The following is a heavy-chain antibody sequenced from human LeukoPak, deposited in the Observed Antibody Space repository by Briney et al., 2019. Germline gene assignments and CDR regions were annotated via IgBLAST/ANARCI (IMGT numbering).Heavy chain of an antibody. CDR3: ARSPHILTGENFDY. Sequence: ASVKVSCKTSGYTFSGYYMHWVRQAPGQGLEWVGWINLNSGGTNYAQKFQGRVSMTRDTSISTAYMQVSRLRSDDTAVYYCARSPHILTGENFDYWGQGTLLTVSS. V-gene: IGHV1-2*02. CDR2: INLNSGGT. J-gene: IGHJ4*02. D-gene: IGHD3-9*01. CDR1: GYTFSGYY.